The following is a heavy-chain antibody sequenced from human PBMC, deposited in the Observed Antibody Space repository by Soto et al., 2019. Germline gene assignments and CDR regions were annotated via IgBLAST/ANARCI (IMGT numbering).Heavy chain of an antibody. J-gene: IGHJ6*02. CDR2: ISYDGSNK. CDR3: AKDLSESSGYYGGYYYGMDV. D-gene: IGHD3-22*01. V-gene: IGHV3-30*18. Sequence: GESLKISCAASGFTFSSYGMHWVRQAPGKGLEWVAVISYDGSNKYYADSVKGRFTISRDNSKNTLYLQMNSLRAEDTAVYYCAKDLSESSGYYGGYYYGMDVWGQGTTVTVSS. CDR1: GFTFSSYG.